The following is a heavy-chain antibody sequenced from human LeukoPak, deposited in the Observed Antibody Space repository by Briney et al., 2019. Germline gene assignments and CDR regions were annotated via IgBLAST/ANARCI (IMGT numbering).Heavy chain of an antibody. CDR2: ISYDGGNK. J-gene: IGHJ4*02. CDR1: GFTFSRYG. Sequence: GGSLRLSCAVSGFTFSRYGMHWFRQTPGKGLEWVALISYDGGNKDYVDSVKGRFTVSRDNSRNTLYLQMNSLRPEDTAVYYCAKDRSTYNVLTGYQDYWGQGTLVTVSS. V-gene: IGHV3-30*02. CDR3: AKDRSTYNVLTGYQDY. D-gene: IGHD3-9*01.